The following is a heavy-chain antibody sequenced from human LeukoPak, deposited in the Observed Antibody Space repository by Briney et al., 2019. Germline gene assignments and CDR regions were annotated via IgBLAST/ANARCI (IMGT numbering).Heavy chain of an antibody. CDR2: ISSSSSTI. Sequence: GGSLRLSCAASGFTFSSYSMNWVRQAPGKGLEWVSYISSSSSTIYYADSVKGRFTISRDNSKNTLYLQMNSLRAEDTAVYYCAKDVRAFAMIGPPDYWGQGTLVTVSS. CDR3: AKDVRAFAMIGPPDY. V-gene: IGHV3-48*01. CDR1: GFTFSSYS. D-gene: IGHD3-22*01. J-gene: IGHJ4*02.